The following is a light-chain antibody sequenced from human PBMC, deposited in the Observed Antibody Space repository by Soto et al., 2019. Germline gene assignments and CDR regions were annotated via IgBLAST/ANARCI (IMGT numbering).Light chain of an antibody. CDR2: EAS. J-gene: IGKJ2*01. CDR3: QQYDDYPRA. Sequence: DIHMTQSPSTLSASVGDRVTITCRASQSISTHLAWYQKKPGDAPNLLIYEASTLQSGVPSRFSGSSSGTDFTLTFSSLQPDDFASYYCQQYDDYPRAFGQGTRLDIK. V-gene: IGKV1-5*01. CDR1: QSISTH.